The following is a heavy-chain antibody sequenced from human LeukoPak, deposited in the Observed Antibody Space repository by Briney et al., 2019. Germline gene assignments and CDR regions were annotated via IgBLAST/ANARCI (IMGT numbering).Heavy chain of an antibody. CDR1: GYTFTSYA. CDR3: ARALWFGELLTQDNWFDP. D-gene: IGHD3-10*01. Sequence: ASVKVSRKASGYTFTSYAMHWVRQAPGQRLEWMGWINAGNGNTKYSQKFQGRVTITRDTSAGTAYMELSSLRSEDTAVYYCARALWFGELLTQDNWFDPWGQGTLVTVSS. CDR2: INAGNGNT. J-gene: IGHJ5*02. V-gene: IGHV1-3*01.